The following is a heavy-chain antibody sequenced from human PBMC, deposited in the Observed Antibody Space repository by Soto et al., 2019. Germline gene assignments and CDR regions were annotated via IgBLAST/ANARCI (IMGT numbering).Heavy chain of an antibody. D-gene: IGHD4-17*01. J-gene: IGHJ4*02. Sequence: AETLALTGTVSGGSISSDYWSWSRQPPGKGLEGSGYSYYSGSTHYNPSLKSRLPISLDTSKNPSSLKLSSVTAADTAVYYCARHRDDYPFDYWGQGTLVTVSS. CDR3: ARHRDDYPFDY. CDR1: GGSISSDY. CDR2: SYYSGST. V-gene: IGHV4-59*08.